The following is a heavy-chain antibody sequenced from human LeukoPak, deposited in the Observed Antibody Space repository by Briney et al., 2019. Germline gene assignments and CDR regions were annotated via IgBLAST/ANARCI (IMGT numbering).Heavy chain of an antibody. D-gene: IGHD5-18*01. CDR2: IYYSGST. V-gene: IGHV4-39*01. CDR3: ARSYVDTAMMDV. J-gene: IGHJ6*04. Sequence: SETPSLTCTVSGGSISSSSYYWGWIRQPPGKGLEWIGSIYYSGSTYYNPSLKSRVTISVDTSKNQFSLKLSSVTAADTAVYYCARSYVDTAMMDVWGKGTTVTVSS. CDR1: GGSISSSSYY.